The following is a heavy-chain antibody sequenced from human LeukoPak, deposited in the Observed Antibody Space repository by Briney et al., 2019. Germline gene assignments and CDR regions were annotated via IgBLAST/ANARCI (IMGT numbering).Heavy chain of an antibody. Sequence: GGSLRLSCAAAGFTFSSYAMSWVRQAPGKGLEWVSAISGSGGSTYYADSVKGRFTISRDNSKNTLYLQMNSLRAEDTAVYYCAKGVVGGVVPAAIYFDYWGQGTLVTVSS. CDR2: ISGSGGST. CDR1: GFTFSSYA. J-gene: IGHJ4*02. CDR3: AKGVVGGVVPAAIYFDY. V-gene: IGHV3-23*01. D-gene: IGHD2-2*02.